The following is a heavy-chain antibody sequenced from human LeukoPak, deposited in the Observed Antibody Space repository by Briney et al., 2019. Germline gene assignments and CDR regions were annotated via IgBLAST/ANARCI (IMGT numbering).Heavy chain of an antibody. CDR1: GGSISSSNW. V-gene: IGHV4-4*02. Sequence: PSGTLSLTCAVSGGSISSSNWWSWIRQPPGKGLEWIGEIYHSGSTNYNPSLKSRVTISVDTSKNQFSLKLGSVTAADTAVYYCARDSPPPPYYYYMDVWGKGTTVTVSS. J-gene: IGHJ6*03. CDR2: IYHSGST. CDR3: ARDSPPPPYYYYMDV.